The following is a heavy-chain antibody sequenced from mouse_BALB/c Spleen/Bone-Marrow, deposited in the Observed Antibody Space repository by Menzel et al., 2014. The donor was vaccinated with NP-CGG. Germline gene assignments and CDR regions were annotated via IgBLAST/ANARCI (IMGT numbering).Heavy chain of an antibody. V-gene: IGHV6-6*02. CDR1: GFTFSNYW. Sequence: EVKLEESGGGLVQPGGSMKLSCVASGFTFSNYWMNWVRQSPEKGLEWVAEIRLKSNNYATHYAESVKGRFTISRDDYKSSVYLQMNNLRAEDTGIYYCTRGSDYWGQGTTLTVSS. J-gene: IGHJ2*01. CDR3: TRGSDY. D-gene: IGHD1-1*01. CDR2: IRLKSNNYAT.